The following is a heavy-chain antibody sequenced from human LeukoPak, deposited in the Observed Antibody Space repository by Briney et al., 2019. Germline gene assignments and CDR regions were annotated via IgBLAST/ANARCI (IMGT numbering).Heavy chain of an antibody. J-gene: IGHJ5*02. D-gene: IGHD3-3*01. Sequence: ASVKVSCKASGYTFTSYDINWVRQATGQGLEWMGWMNPNSGNTGYAQKFQGRVTMTRNTSISTAYMELSSLRSEDTAVYYCARGTPPNVNDFWSGRKNWFDPWGQGTLVTVSS. V-gene: IGHV1-8*01. CDR3: ARGTPPNVNDFWSGRKNWFDP. CDR1: GYTFTSYD. CDR2: MNPNSGNT.